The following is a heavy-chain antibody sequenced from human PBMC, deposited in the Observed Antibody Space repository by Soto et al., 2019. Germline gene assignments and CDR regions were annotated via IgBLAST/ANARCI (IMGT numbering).Heavy chain of an antibody. CDR3: ASRGTEGPFEY. J-gene: IGHJ4*02. D-gene: IGHD3-16*01. Sequence: QITLKESGPTLVKPTQTLTLTCSFSGFSLTTNEGVGWIRQPPGKALEWLALIFWDNDRHFSPSLKRRLTINNDTSKNQVVLTMTNMDPVDKATYVCASRGTEGPFEYWGQGTLVIVSS. V-gene: IGHV2-5*02. CDR1: GFSLTTNEG. CDR2: IFWDNDR.